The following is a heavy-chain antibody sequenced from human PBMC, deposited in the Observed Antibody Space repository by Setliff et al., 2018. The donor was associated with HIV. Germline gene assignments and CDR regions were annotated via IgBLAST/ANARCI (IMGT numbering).Heavy chain of an antibody. D-gene: IGHD6-13*01. CDR1: GYAFTGYY. V-gene: IGHV1-2*02. J-gene: IGHJ6*02. CDR3: ARDSSRSSPDYYYYGMDV. CDR2: INPSDGGA. Sequence: ASVKVSCKASGYAFTGYYLHWVRQAPGQGLEWMGWINPSDGGAKYAHNFEGRVTMTRDTSISTAYMELSSLRSEDTAVYYCARDSSRSSPDYYYYGMDVWGQGTTVTVSS.